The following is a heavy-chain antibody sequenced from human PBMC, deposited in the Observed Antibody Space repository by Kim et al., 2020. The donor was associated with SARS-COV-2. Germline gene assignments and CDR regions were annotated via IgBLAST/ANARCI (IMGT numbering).Heavy chain of an antibody. J-gene: IGHJ3*02. V-gene: IGHV3-53*01. CDR1: GFRVLPTY. Sequence: GGSLRLSCAASGFRVLPTYLSWVRQPPGKGLEWVSVIYSGGSTYYADSVKGRFTISRDNSKNTLYLQMNSLRAEDTAVYYCASSGVTPAFDIWGQGTMVTVSS. CDR2: IYSGGST. CDR3: ASSGVTPAFDI. D-gene: IGHD2-15*01.